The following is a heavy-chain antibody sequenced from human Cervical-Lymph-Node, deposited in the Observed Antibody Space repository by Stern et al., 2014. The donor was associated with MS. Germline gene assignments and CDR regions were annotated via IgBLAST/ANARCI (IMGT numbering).Heavy chain of an antibody. Sequence: QLVQSGAEVKKPGASVKVSCKASGYTFTSSDINWVRQATGQGLEWMGWMNPNTGTTGYAQKFQGRVTMTRNTSISTAYMELSSLRSEDTAVYYCARDTMVRARDCFDPWGQGTLVTVSS. D-gene: IGHD3-10*01. J-gene: IGHJ5*02. V-gene: IGHV1-8*01. CDR2: MNPNTGTT. CDR3: ARDTMVRARDCFDP. CDR1: GYTFTSSD.